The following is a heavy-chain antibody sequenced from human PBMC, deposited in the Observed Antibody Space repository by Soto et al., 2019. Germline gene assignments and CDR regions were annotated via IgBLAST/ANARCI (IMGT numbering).Heavy chain of an antibody. CDR2: IIPIFGTA. J-gene: IGHJ6*02. CDR1: GGTFSSYA. V-gene: IGHV1-69*01. D-gene: IGHD2-2*01. Sequence: QVQLVQSGAEVKKPGSSVKVSCKASGGTFSSYAISWVRQAPGQGLEWMGGIIPIFGTANYAQKFQGRVTITADESTSKAYMELSSLRSEDTAVYYCARGNHIVVVPAAIVRYYYYGMDVWGQGTTVTVSS. CDR3: ARGNHIVVVPAAIVRYYYYGMDV.